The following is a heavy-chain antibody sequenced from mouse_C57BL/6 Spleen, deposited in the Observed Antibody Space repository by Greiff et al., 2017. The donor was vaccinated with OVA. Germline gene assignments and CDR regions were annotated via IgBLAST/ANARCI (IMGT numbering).Heavy chain of an antibody. CDR1: GYTFTDYE. CDR2: IDPETGGT. Sequence: QVQLKQSGAELVRPGASVTLSCKASGYTFTDYEMHWVKQTPVHGLEWIGAIDPETGGTAYNQKFKGKAILTADKSSSTAYMELRSLTSEDSAVYYCTLLGHYYGSSSYAMDYWGKGTSVTVSS. D-gene: IGHD1-1*01. J-gene: IGHJ4*01. V-gene: IGHV1-15*01. CDR3: TLLGHYYGSSSYAMDY.